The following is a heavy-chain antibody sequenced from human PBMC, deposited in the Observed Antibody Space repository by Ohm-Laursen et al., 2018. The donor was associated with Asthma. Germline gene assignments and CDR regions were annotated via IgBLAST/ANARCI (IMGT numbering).Heavy chain of an antibody. CDR2: ISWNSGSI. J-gene: IGHJ5*02. V-gene: IGHV3-9*01. CDR1: GFSFHEYA. D-gene: IGHD4-17*01. Sequence: SLGLSCAASGFSFHEYAMHWVRQSPGKGLEWVSGISWNSGSIGYADSVKGRFTISRDNAKNSLYLQMNSLRPEDTAFYYCAKLVGVTTAWGQGTLVTVSS. CDR3: AKLVGVTTA.